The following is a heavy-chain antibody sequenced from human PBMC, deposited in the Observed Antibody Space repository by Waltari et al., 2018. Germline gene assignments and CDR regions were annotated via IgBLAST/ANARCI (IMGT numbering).Heavy chain of an antibody. Sequence: QVQLVESGGGVVQPGRSLRLSCAASGFTFSSYGMHWVRQAPGKGLELGVFLSYDGSKNYYADTVKGRFTISRDNSKNPLYLQMNSLRAEDTAVYYCAKGSSGWQIDYWGQGTLVTVSS. CDR1: GFTFSSYG. CDR2: LSYDGSKN. J-gene: IGHJ4*02. D-gene: IGHD6-19*01. CDR3: AKGSSGWQIDY. V-gene: IGHV3-30*18.